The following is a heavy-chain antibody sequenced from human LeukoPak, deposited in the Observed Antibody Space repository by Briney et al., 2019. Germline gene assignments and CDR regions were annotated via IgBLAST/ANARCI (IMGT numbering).Heavy chain of an antibody. CDR2: IKKKSNGGTE. D-gene: IGHD3-10*01. J-gene: IGHJ4*02. V-gene: IGHV3-15*01. Sequence: GGSLRLSCVASGFTFNDTWMNWVRQAPGKGLEWVGRIKKKSNGGTEDYAAPVKCRFTISRDDSKNPLYSQMNRLKTEATPVDYSTPLSLLSFGESTTDHWGQGTLVTVSS. CDR1: GFTFNDTW. CDR3: TPLSLLSFGESTTDH.